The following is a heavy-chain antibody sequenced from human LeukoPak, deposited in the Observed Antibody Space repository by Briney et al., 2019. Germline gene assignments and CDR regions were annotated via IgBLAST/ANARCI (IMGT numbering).Heavy chain of an antibody. V-gene: IGHV4-59*08. CDR1: GGSISSYY. D-gene: IGHD6-19*01. J-gene: IGHJ3*02. Sequence: SETLSLTCTVSGGSISSYYWSWIRQPPGKGLEWIGYIYYSGSTNYNPSLKSRVTISVDTSKNQFSLKLSSVTAADTAVYYCARRLAVAGRRNDAFDIWGQGTMVTVSS. CDR2: IYYSGST. CDR3: ARRLAVAGRRNDAFDI.